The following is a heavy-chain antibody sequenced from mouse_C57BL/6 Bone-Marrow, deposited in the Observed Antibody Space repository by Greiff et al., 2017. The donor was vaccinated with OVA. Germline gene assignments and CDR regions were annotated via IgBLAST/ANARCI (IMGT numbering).Heavy chain of an antibody. CDR2: IWGVGST. CDR3: ASGGGGPAWFAY. D-gene: IGHD1-1*02. J-gene: IGHJ3*01. V-gene: IGHV2-6*01. CDR1: GFSLTSYG. Sequence: VHLVESGPGLVAPSQSLSITCTVSGFSLTSYGVDWVRQSPGKGLEWLGVIWGVGSTNYNSALKSRLSISKDNSKSQVFLKMNSLQTDDTAMYYCASGGGGPAWFAYWGQGTLVTVSA.